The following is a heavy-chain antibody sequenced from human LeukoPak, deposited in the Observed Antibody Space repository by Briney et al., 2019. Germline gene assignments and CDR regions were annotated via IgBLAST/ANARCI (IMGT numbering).Heavy chain of an antibody. CDR2: INPNSGGT. J-gene: IGHJ4*02. V-gene: IGHV1-2*02. CDR3: ARGPAISGGSGSYYNY. Sequence: GASVKVSCKSSGYTFTGYYMHWVRHGPGQGLEWMGWINPNSGGTNYAQKVQGMVTMTRDTSISTAYMELSRLRSDDTALYYGARGPAISGGSGSYYNYWGQGTLVTVSS. CDR1: GYTFTGYY. D-gene: IGHD3-10*01.